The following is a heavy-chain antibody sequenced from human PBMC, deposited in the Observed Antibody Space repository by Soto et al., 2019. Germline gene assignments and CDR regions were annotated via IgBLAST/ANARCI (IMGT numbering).Heavy chain of an antibody. CDR2: IYYSGST. J-gene: IGHJ6*02. D-gene: IGHD3-10*01. CDR3: ARHPIISGGYYYGMDV. V-gene: IGHV4-59*08. Sequence: SGTLSLTCTVSGGSITNYYWSWIRQPPGKGLEWIGYIYYSGSTNYNPSLKSRVTISVDTSKNQFSLKLSSVTAADTAVYYCARHPIISGGYYYGMDVWGQGTTVTVSS. CDR1: GGSITNYY.